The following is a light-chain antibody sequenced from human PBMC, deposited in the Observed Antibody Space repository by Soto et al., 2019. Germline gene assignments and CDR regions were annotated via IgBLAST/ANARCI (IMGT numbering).Light chain of an antibody. CDR3: ISYTGSSTSYV. J-gene: IGLJ1*01. CDR2: DVS. Sequence: QSALTQPASVSGSPGQSITISCSGTSIDVGGTNHVSWYLQHPGEAPKLIMYDVSNRPSGVSDRFFGSKADNTASLTNSGLQAEDEADYYCISYTGSSTSYVFGSGTKVTVL. V-gene: IGLV2-14*03. CDR1: SIDVGGTNH.